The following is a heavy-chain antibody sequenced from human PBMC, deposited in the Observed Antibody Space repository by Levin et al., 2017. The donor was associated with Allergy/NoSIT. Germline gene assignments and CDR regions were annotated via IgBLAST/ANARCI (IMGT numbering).Heavy chain of an antibody. CDR3: ARGNCSSTSCNLARRQWLSAGYYYYGMDV. Sequence: ASVKVSCKASGGTFSSYAISWVRQAPGQGLEWMGGIIPIFGTANYAQKFQGRVTITADESTSTAYMELSSLRSEDTAVYYCARGNCSSTSCNLARRQWLSAGYYYYGMDVWGQGTTVTVSS. J-gene: IGHJ6*02. V-gene: IGHV1-69*13. CDR2: IIPIFGTA. CDR1: GGTFSSYA. D-gene: IGHD2-2*01.